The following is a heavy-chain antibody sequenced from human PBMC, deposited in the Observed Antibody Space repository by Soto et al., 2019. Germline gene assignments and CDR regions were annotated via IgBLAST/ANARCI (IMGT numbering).Heavy chain of an antibody. CDR2: IYHSGST. J-gene: IGHJ6*02. CDR1: GGSISSSNW. Sequence: PSETLSLTCAVSGGSISSSNWWSWVRQPPGKGLEWIGEIYHSGSTNYNPSLKSRVTISVDKSKSQFSLKLSSATAADTAVYYCARDSRGYYDFWSGMGYYYGMDVWGQGTTVTVSS. V-gene: IGHV4-4*02. D-gene: IGHD3-3*01. CDR3: ARDSRGYYDFWSGMGYYYGMDV.